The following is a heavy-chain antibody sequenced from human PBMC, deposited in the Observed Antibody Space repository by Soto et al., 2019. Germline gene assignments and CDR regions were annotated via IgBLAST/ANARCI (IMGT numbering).Heavy chain of an antibody. Sequence: QVQLVESGGGVVQPGRSLRLSCAASGFTFSDFPIHWVRQAPGKGLEWVAIILYDGTSDYYACSVKGRFTISRDNSRNEVNPQMIRMRPEDTGVYSCPRVDYGASVYDYWGQGTQLTVSS. J-gene: IGHJ4*02. CDR2: ILYDGTSD. V-gene: IGHV3-30-3*01. CDR3: PRVDYGASVYDY. CDR1: GFTFSDFP. D-gene: IGHD4-17*01.